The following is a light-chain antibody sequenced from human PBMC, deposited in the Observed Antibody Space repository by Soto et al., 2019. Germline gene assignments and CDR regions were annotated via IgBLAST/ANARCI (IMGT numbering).Light chain of an antibody. Sequence: EIVLTQSPATLTLSPGERATLSCRASQSVSSYLAWYQQKPGQAPRLLIYDASNRATGIPARFSGSGSGTDFTLTTSSLEPEYFAVYYCQQRSNWLYTFGQGTKLEI. CDR1: QSVSSY. CDR2: DAS. CDR3: QQRSNWLYT. V-gene: IGKV3-11*01. J-gene: IGKJ2*01.